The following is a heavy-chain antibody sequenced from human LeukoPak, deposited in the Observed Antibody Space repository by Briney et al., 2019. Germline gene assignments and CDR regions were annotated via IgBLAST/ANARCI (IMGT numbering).Heavy chain of an antibody. Sequence: GGSLRLSCAASGFTFSSYAMSWVRRAPGKGLEWVSAISGSGGSTYYADSVKGRFTISRDNSKDTLYLQMNSLRAEDTAVYYCAKSYSNYGYYYYGMDVWGQGTTVTVSS. CDR2: ISGSGGST. J-gene: IGHJ6*02. V-gene: IGHV3-23*01. CDR3: AKSYSNYGYYYYGMDV. D-gene: IGHD4-11*01. CDR1: GFTFSSYA.